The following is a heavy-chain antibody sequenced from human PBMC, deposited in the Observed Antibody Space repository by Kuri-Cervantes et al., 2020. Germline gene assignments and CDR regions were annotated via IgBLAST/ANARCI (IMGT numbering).Heavy chain of an antibody. CDR2: IWYDGSNK. D-gene: IGHD3-10*01. V-gene: IGHV3-33*01. J-gene: IGHJ4*02. Sequence: GESLKISCAASGFTFSSYGMHWVRQAPGKGLEWVAVIWYDGSNKYYADSVKGRFTISKDNSKNTLYLQMNSLRAEDTAVYYCAREYYYGSGTTFDYWGQGTLVTVSS. CDR3: AREYYYGSGTTFDY. CDR1: GFTFSSYG.